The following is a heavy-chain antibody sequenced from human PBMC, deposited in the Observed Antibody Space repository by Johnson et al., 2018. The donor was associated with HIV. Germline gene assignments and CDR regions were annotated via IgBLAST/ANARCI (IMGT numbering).Heavy chain of an antibody. CDR1: GYTFDDYA. CDR2: IKSKTDGGTT. J-gene: IGHJ3*02. D-gene: IGHD4-23*01. CDR3: TTDYRLTVVTRSDAFDI. Sequence: VQLVESGGGKVQPGRSLRLSCAASGYTFDDYAMHWVRQAPGKGLEWVGRIKSKTDGGTTDYAAPVKGRFTISRDDSKNTLYLQMNSLKTEDTAVYYCTTDYRLTVVTRSDAFDIWGQGTMVTVSS. V-gene: IGHV3-15*01.